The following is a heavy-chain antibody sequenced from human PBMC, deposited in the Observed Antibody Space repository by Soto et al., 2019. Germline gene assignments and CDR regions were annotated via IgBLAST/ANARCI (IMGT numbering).Heavy chain of an antibody. CDR1: GGSFSGYY. D-gene: IGHD2-15*01. Sequence: SETLSLTCAVYGGSFSGYYWSWIRQPPGKGLEWIGEINHSGSTNYNPSLKSRVTISVDTSKNQFSLKLSSVTAADTAVYYCARPRFRSVATGFDYWGQGTLVTVSS. CDR3: ARPRFRSVATGFDY. CDR2: INHSGST. J-gene: IGHJ4*02. V-gene: IGHV4-34*01.